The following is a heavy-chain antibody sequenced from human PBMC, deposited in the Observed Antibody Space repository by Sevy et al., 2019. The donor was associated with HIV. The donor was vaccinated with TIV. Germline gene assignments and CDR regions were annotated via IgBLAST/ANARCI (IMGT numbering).Heavy chain of an antibody. Sequence: GGSLRLSCEVAGFSFSDYGMTWVRQALGKGLEWVSSISATGGSTYYADFVDGRFTVSRDNSRNTVYLYMDGLRAEDTAVYYCAKEALTYYSVPGSYLAGAFDIWGQGTMVTVSS. CDR1: GFSFSDYG. V-gene: IGHV3-23*01. J-gene: IGHJ3*02. CDR2: ISATGGST. CDR3: AKEALTYYSVPGSYLAGAFDI. D-gene: IGHD3-10*01.